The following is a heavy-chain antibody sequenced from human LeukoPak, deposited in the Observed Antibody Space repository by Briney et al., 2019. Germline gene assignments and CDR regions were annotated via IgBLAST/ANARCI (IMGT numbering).Heavy chain of an antibody. V-gene: IGHV3-21*01. CDR3: AVIMAYCGGGCLNPAAFHI. J-gene: IGHJ3*02. D-gene: IGHD2-21*02. CDR1: GFTFSTYS. CDR2: ISSSSSCI. Sequence: GGSLRLSCAASGFTFSTYSMNWVRQAPGKGLEWVSSISSSSSCIYYADSVKGRFTISRDNAKNSLFLQMNSLRAEDTAVYYCAVIMAYCGGGCLNPAAFHIWAQGTMVTVSS.